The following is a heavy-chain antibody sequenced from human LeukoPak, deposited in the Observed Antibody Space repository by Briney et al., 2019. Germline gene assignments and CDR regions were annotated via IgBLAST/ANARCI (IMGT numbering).Heavy chain of an antibody. D-gene: IGHD3-22*01. CDR2: ISASGAGT. CDR3: ASDLSSGYFSIGMDV. V-gene: IGHV3-23*01. Sequence: GGSLRLSCVASGFAFSSYAMSWVRQAPGKGLEWVSLISASGAGTYYVDSVKGRFTISRDNSKNTLYLQMNSLRAEDTAVYYCASDLSSGYFSIGMDVWGKGTTVTVSS. CDR1: GFAFSSYA. J-gene: IGHJ6*03.